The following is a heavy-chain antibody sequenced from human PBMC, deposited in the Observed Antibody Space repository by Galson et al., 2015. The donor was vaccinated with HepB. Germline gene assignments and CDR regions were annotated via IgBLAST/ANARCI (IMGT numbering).Heavy chain of an antibody. CDR1: GFSFSNYV. CDR2: ISYDGRIK. Sequence: SLRLSCAVSGFSFSNYVMHWVRRAPGKGLEWVAVISYDGRIKYYADSVEGRFIISRDNSRNTIYLQMNSLRPEDTAIYFCARDPLDDYYDISGYYNFLDHWGQGTLVTVPS. J-gene: IGHJ5*02. CDR3: ARDPLDDYYDISGYYNFLDH. D-gene: IGHD3-22*01. V-gene: IGHV3-30*01.